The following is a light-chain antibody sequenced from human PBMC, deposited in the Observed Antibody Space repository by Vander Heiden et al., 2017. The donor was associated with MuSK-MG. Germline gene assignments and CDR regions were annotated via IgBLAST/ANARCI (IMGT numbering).Light chain of an antibody. Sequence: DLQMTQSPSSLSASVGDRVTISCRASQSISSYLNWYQQKPGKAPKLLMYAEASLQSGGPSRGSGSGSGTDFTPTISSMQPEDIAAYYCQQSYISYQTFGQGTKLEIK. J-gene: IGKJ2*01. CDR1: QSISSY. CDR2: AEA. V-gene: IGKV1-39*01. CDR3: QQSYISYQT.